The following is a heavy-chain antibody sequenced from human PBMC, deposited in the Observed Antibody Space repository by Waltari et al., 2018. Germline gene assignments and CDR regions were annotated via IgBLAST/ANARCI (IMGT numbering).Heavy chain of an antibody. V-gene: IGHV3-48*01. CDR1: GFTFSSYS. Sequence: EVQLVESGGGLVQPGGSLRLSCAASGFTFSSYSMNWVRQAPGKGLEWVAYISSISSTIYYADSVKGRFTISRDNAKNSLYLQMNSLRAEDTAVYYCARDATYCGGDCYAFDIWGQGTMVTVSS. CDR3: ARDATYCGGDCYAFDI. D-gene: IGHD2-21*02. J-gene: IGHJ3*02. CDR2: ISSISSTI.